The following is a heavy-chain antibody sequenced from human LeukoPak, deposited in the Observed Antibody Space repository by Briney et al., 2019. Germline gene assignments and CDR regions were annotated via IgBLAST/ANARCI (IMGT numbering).Heavy chain of an antibody. V-gene: IGHV3-66*04. CDR2: IYSGGST. CDR3: ARLAAAHHFDY. Sequence: PGGSLSLSCAASGLTVGSNYMTWVRQAPGKGLEWVSVIYSGGSTYYADSVKGGFTISRDNSKNTLYLQMNSLRAEDTAVYYCARLAAAHHFDYWGQGTLVPVSS. D-gene: IGHD6-13*01. CDR1: GLTVGSNY. J-gene: IGHJ4*02.